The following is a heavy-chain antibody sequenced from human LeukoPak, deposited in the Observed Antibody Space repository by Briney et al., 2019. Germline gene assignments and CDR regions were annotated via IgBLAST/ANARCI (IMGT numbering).Heavy chain of an antibody. CDR2: IYTSGST. Sequence: SQTLSLTSTVSGGSISSGSYYWSWIRQPAGKGLEWIGRIYTSGSTNYNPSLKSRVTISVDTSKNQFSLKLSSVTAADTAVYYCARDRYGSYYDSSGSTYYFDYWGQGTLVTVSS. D-gene: IGHD3-22*01. CDR3: ARDRYGSYYDSSGSTYYFDY. CDR1: GGSISSGSYY. J-gene: IGHJ4*02. V-gene: IGHV4-61*02.